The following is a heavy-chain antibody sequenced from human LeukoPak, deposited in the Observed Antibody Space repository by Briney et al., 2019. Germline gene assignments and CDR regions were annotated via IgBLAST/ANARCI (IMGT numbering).Heavy chain of an antibody. J-gene: IGHJ3*02. CDR1: GFTFSSYT. CDR3: ARVQPRGEYAALDI. D-gene: IGHD4-17*01. CDR2: ISSGNSYI. V-gene: IGHV3-21*01. Sequence: GGCLRLSCAASGFTFSSYTMSWVRQAPGNGLEWVSSISSGNSYITYADSVTGRFTISRDNTQKSLYLLLNTLRAEDTPVYYCARVQPRGEYAALDIWGQGTTGTLSP.